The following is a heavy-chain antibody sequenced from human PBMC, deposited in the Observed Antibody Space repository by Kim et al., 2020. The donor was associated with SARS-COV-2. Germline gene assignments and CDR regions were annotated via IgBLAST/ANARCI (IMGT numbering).Heavy chain of an antibody. D-gene: IGHD6-19*01. CDR3: ARDSSGSYEDGNWFDP. V-gene: IGHV3-43D*03. Sequence: VKGRFTISRDNSKNSLYLQMNSLRAEDTALYYCARDSSGSYEDGNWFDPWGQGTLVTVSS. J-gene: IGHJ5*02.